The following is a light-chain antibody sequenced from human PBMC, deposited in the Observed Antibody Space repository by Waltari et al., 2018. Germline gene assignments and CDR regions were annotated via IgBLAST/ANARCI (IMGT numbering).Light chain of an antibody. V-gene: IGKV1-39*01. CDR2: GAS. CDR1: QSISDY. Sequence: DIQMTQSPPSLSASVGDRDTITCRASQSISDYLNWYQQKPGKAPKLLIYGASILQSGVPSRFSGSGFGTDFTLTISSLQPEDFATYYCQQSYSSTFGPGTKVDIK. CDR3: QQSYSST. J-gene: IGKJ3*01.